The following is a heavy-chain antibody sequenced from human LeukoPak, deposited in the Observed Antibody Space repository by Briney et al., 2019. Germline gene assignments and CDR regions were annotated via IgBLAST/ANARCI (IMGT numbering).Heavy chain of an antibody. CDR1: GFTFSSYG. D-gene: IGHD6-13*01. CDR2: IRYDGSNK. J-gene: IGHJ6*02. Sequence: QAGGSLRLSCAASGFTFSSYGMHWVRQAPGKGLEWVAVIRYDGSNKYYADSVKGRFTISRDNSKNTLYLQMNSLRAEDTAVYYCARDQASHSSSWYWMGYYYYGMDVWGQGTTVTVSS. V-gene: IGHV3-33*01. CDR3: ARDQASHSSSWYWMGYYYYGMDV.